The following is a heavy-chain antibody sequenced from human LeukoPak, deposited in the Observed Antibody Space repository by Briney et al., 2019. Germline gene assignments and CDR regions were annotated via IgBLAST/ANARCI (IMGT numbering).Heavy chain of an antibody. J-gene: IGHJ4*02. D-gene: IGHD2-8*02. Sequence: GGSLRLSCTASGFTFGDDAMNWGRQAPGPGLGWVSYISSSSSTIYCADSVKGRFTISRDNAKSSLYLQMNSLRAEDTAVYYCARSTGGYFDYWGQGTLVTVSS. CDR2: ISSSSSTI. V-gene: IGHV3-48*04. CDR1: GFTFGDDA. CDR3: ARSTGGYFDY.